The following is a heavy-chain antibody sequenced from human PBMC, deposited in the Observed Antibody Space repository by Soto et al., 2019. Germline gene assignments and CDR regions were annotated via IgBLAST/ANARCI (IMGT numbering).Heavy chain of an antibody. V-gene: IGHV3-11*06. CDR1: GFTFSDYY. Sequence: XGSLRLSCSASGFTFSDYYMSWIRQAPGKGLEWVSYISSSSSYTNYADSVKGRFTISRDNAKNSLYLQMNSLRAEDTAVYYCARGLYDSLYYFDSWGQGNLVTVSS. CDR3: ARGLYDSLYYFDS. CDR2: ISSSSSYT. J-gene: IGHJ4*02. D-gene: IGHD2-8*01.